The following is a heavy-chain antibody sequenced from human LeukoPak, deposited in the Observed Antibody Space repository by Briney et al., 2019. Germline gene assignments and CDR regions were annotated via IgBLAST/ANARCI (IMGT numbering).Heavy chain of an antibody. J-gene: IGHJ4*02. Sequence: QSGRSLRLSCAASGFTFSTYSMHWVRQAPGKGLEWVAVISYDGGSKYYADSLKGRFTISRDNSKNTLYLRMNSLRAEDTAVYYCARDYATDTDMVWGQGILVTVSS. CDR2: ISYDGGSK. CDR1: GFTFSTYS. D-gene: IGHD5-18*01. CDR3: ARDYATDTDMV. V-gene: IGHV3-30-3*01.